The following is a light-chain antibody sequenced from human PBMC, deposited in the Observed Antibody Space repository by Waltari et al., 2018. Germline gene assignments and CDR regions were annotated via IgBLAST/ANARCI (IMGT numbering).Light chain of an antibody. CDR2: EDT. V-gene: IGLV6-57*02. CDR1: SGRSATHH. J-gene: IGLJ3*02. CDR3: QSYDDFDWI. Sequence: NVILTQPHSVSEFPGKTVTITCPATSGRSATHHFQWYQQRPGSGPTTVLYEDTQRPSGVPARFSGSIDSSSNSASLTISGLQPEDEADYYCQSYDDFDWIFGGGTKLTVL.